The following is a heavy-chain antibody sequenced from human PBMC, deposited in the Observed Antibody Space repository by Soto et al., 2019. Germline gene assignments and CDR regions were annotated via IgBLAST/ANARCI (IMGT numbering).Heavy chain of an antibody. CDR3: AKAQEAYYYDSSGFYYFDY. CDR1: GFTFSSYA. Sequence: PWGSLRLSCAASGFTFSSYAMSWVRQAPGKGLEWVSAISGSGGSTYYADSVKGRFTISRDNSKNTLYLQMNSLRAEDTAVYYCAKAQEAYYYDSSGFYYFDYWGQGTLVTVSS. D-gene: IGHD3-22*01. V-gene: IGHV3-23*01. CDR2: ISGSGGST. J-gene: IGHJ4*02.